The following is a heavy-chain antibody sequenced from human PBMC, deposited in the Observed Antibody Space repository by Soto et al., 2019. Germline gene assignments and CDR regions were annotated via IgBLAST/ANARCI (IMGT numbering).Heavy chain of an antibody. J-gene: IGHJ4*02. D-gene: IGHD2-15*01. CDR2: IIANNGTT. CDR3: ARDPTDYCSGGSCYIDY. V-gene: IGHV1-69*05. CDR1: GGTFSSYA. Sequence: SVKVSCKASGGTFSSYAISWVRQAPGQGLEWMGGIIANNGTTNYAQKLQGRVTITTDTSTSTAYMELRSLRSDDTAVYYCARDPTDYCSGGSCYIDYWGQGTLVTVSS.